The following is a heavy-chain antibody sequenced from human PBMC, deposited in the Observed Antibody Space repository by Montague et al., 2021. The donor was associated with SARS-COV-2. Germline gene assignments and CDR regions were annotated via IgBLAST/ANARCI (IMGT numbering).Heavy chain of an antibody. D-gene: IGHD3-22*01. CDR2: IYHSGST. CDR1: GGSISSSNW. Sequence: SETLSLTCAVSGGSISSSNWWSWVRQPPGKGLEWIGEIYHSGSTNYNPSLKSRVTISVDKSKNQFSLKVRSVTAADTAVYYCARGDYYDSTGYYDYWGQGTLVTVSS. CDR3: ARGDYYDSTGYYDY. V-gene: IGHV4-4*02. J-gene: IGHJ4*01.